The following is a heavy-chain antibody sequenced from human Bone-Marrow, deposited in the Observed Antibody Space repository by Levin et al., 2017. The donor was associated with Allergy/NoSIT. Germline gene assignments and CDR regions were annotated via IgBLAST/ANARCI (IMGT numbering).Heavy chain of an antibody. J-gene: IGHJ3*02. CDR3: AKVVRYSSLVGAFDI. V-gene: IGHV3-9*01. CDR1: GFTFDDYA. D-gene: IGHD6-13*01. Sequence: PGESLKISCAASGFTFDDYAMHWVRQAPGKGLEWVSGISWNSGSIGYADSVKGRFTISRDNAKNSLYLQMNSLRAEDTALYYCAKVVRYSSLVGAFDIWGQGTMVTVSS. CDR2: ISWNSGSI.